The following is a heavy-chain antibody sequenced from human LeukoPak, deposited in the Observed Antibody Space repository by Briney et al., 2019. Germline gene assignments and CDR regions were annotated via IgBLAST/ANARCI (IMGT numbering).Heavy chain of an antibody. D-gene: IGHD4-4*01. Sequence: SETLSLTCTVSGGSISSSSYYWGWIRQPPGKGLEWIGSIYYSGSTYYNPSLKSRVTISVDTSKNQFSLKLSSVTAADTAVYYCARITTTVTATDYWGQGTLVTVSS. CDR3: ARITTTVTATDY. CDR1: GGSISSSSYY. J-gene: IGHJ4*02. CDR2: IYYSGST. V-gene: IGHV4-39*01.